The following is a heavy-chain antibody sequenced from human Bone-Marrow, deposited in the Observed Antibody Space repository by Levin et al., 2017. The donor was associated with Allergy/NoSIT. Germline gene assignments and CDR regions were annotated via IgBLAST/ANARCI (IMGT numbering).Heavy chain of an antibody. CDR1: GFTFTTYA. D-gene: IGHD3-22*01. CDR2: IWYDGSNE. CDR3: ARDSVQVVEPAPDDNNQPSLLMDV. Sequence: GESLKISCATSGFTFTTYAIHWVRQAPGKGLEWVAVIWYDGSNEYYADSVRGQFTISRDNSKNTLYLQMNSLRAEDTAVYYCARDSVQVVEPAPDDNNQPSLLMDVWGQGTTVIVSS. J-gene: IGHJ6*02. V-gene: IGHV3-33*01.